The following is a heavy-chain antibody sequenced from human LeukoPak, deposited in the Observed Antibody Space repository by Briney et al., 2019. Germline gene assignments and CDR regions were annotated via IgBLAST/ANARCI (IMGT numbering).Heavy chain of an antibody. CDR3: ARFTLLQLWAFDY. Sequence: PSETLSLTCTVSGGSISSNYWTWIRQPPGKGLEWIGYIYNSGSTNYNPSLKSRVTISVDTAKNQFSLKVSSVTAADTAVYYCARFTLLQLWAFDYWGQGTLVTVSS. CDR1: GGSISSNY. D-gene: IGHD5-18*01. CDR2: IYNSGST. V-gene: IGHV4-59*01. J-gene: IGHJ4*02.